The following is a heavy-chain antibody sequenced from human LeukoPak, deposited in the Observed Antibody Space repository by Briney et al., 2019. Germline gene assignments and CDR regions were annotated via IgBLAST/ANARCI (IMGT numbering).Heavy chain of an antibody. V-gene: IGHV1-2*02. CDR3: AREYSSSSDTYWYFDL. J-gene: IGHJ2*01. Sequence: ASVKVSCKASGYTFTGYYMHRVRQAPGQGLEWMGWINPNSGGTNYAQKFQGRVTMTRDTSISTAYMELSRLRSDDTAVYYCAREYSSSSDTYWYFDLWGRGTLVTVSS. D-gene: IGHD6-6*01. CDR1: GYTFTGYY. CDR2: INPNSGGT.